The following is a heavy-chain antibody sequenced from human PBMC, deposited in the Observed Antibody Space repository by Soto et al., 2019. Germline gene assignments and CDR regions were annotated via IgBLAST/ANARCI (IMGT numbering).Heavy chain of an antibody. D-gene: IGHD3-16*01. Sequence: DVQLLESGGGLVQPGGSLRLSCAASGFTFNNYAMNWVRQAPGTGLEWVSTISVNGGATYYAGSVKGRFTISRDNSKNTLXLXXXXXXXXXXXXXXXXXXXXXTTSPYDFDYWGQGTLVTVSS. V-gene: IGHV3-23*01. CDR1: GFTFNNYA. CDR2: ISVNGGAT. CDR3: XXXXXXTTSPYDFDY. J-gene: IGHJ4*02.